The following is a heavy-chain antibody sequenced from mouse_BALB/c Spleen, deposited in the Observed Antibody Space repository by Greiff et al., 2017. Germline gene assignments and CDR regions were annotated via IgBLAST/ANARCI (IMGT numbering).Heavy chain of an antibody. CDR3: ARDDGNSWFAY. CDR1: GFAFSSYD. V-gene: IGHV5-12-1*01. J-gene: IGHJ3*01. CDR2: ISSGGGST. D-gene: IGHD2-1*01. Sequence: EVQVVESGGGLVKPGGSLKLSCAASGFAFSSYDMSWVRQTPEKRLEWVAYISSGGGSTYYPDNVKGRFTISRDNAKNTLYLQMSSLKSEDTAMYYCARDDGNSWFAYWGQGTLVTVSA.